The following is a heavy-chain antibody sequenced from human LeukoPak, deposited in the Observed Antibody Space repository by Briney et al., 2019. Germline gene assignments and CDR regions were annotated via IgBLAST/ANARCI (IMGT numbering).Heavy chain of an antibody. J-gene: IGHJ2*01. V-gene: IGHV4-59*01. Sequence: EPSETLSLTCTVSGGSISTSYWNWIRQPPGKGLEWIGYIYHSGRTNSNPSLKSRVTISLDTSKNQFSLKLTSVTAADTAVHYCARAVGSTWEDCYFDLWGRGTLVTVSS. CDR2: IYHSGRT. CDR1: GGSISTSY. D-gene: IGHD6-13*01. CDR3: ARAVGSTWEDCYFDL.